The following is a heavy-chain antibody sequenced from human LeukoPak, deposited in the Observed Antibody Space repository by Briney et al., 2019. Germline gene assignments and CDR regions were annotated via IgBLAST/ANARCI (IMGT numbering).Heavy chain of an antibody. V-gene: IGHV4-59*01. Sequence: SETLSLTCTVSGDSIGSYYWSWIRQPPGKGLEWIGYIYHSGSTKYNPSFKSRVTISVDTSKNQFSLKLISVTAADTAVYYCATVVRDDILTGYYIDYWGQGTLVTVSS. J-gene: IGHJ4*02. D-gene: IGHD3-9*01. CDR2: IYHSGST. CDR3: ATVVRDDILTGYYIDY. CDR1: GDSIGSYY.